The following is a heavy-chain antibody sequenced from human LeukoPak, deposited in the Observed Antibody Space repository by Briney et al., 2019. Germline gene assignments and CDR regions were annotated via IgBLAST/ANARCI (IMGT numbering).Heavy chain of an antibody. CDR1: GGSISSSNYY. CDR2: IYHSGST. D-gene: IGHD5-18*01. J-gene: IGHJ4*02. Sequence: SETLSLTCTVSGGSISSSNYYWGWIRQPPGKGLEWIGSIYHSGSTYYNPPLKSRVTMSVDTSKNQFSLKLSSVTAADTAVYYCATIQLWFAGTPNWGRGTLVIVSS. V-gene: IGHV4-39*01. CDR3: ATIQLWFAGTPN.